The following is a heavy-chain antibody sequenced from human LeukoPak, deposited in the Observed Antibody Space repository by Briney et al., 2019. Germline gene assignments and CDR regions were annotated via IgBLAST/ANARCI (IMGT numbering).Heavy chain of an antibody. CDR1: GYTFTGYY. CDR3: SREHSPLVAARSYYYYMDV. CDR2: INPNSGGT. Sequence: ASVKLCCTASGYTFTGYYMQWVRQAPGQGLEWMGWINPNSGGTNYAQKFQGRVTMTRDTSISTAYMELSRVRYDDTAVYYWSREHSPLVAARSYYYYMDVWGKGTTVTVSS. J-gene: IGHJ6*03. D-gene: IGHD6-6*01. V-gene: IGHV1-2*02.